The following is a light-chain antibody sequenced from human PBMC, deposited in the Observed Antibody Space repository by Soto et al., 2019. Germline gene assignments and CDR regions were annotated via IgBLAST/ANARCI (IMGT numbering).Light chain of an antibody. CDR3: NSYTTSSTLV. CDR2: DVS. Sequence: QSVLTQPASVSGSPGQSITTSCTGTSSDVGTYKYVSWYQQHPGKAPKLMIYDVSNRPSGVSNRFSGSKSGNTASLTISGLQAEDEADYYCNSYTTSSTLVFGTGTKLTVL. J-gene: IGLJ1*01. V-gene: IGLV2-14*03. CDR1: SSDVGTYKY.